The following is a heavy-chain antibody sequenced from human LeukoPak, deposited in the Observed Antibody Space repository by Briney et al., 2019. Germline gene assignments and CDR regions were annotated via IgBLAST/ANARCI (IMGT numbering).Heavy chain of an antibody. CDR2: IRYDGSNK. CDR3: AKDHVGTWSALDY. Sequence: GGSLRLSCAASGFTFSSYGMHWVRQAPGKGLEWVAFIRYDGSNKYYADSVKGRFTISRDNAKNSLFLQMNSLRAEDTAVYYCAKDHVGTWSALDYWGQGTLVTVSS. V-gene: IGHV3-30*02. J-gene: IGHJ4*02. D-gene: IGHD6-13*01. CDR1: GFTFSSYG.